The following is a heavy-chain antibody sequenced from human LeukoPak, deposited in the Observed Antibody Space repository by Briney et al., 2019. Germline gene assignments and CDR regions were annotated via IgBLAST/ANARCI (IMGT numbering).Heavy chain of an antibody. CDR1: GGSFSSYF. CDR2: IYYSGST. CDR3: ARGMSGSYSRYYYYYMDV. J-gene: IGHJ6*03. D-gene: IGHD1-26*01. Sequence: SETLSLTCTVSGGSFSSYFWSWIRQPPGKGLEWIGYIYYSGSTNYNPSLKSRVTISVDPSKTQFYLKLSSVTAADTAVYYCARGMSGSYSRYYYYYMDVWGKGTTVTVSS. V-gene: IGHV4-59*01.